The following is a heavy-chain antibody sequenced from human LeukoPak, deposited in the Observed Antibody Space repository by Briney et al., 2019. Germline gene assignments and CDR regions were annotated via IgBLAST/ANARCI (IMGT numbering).Heavy chain of an antibody. CDR1: GFSLSSHW. CDR3: ARDGVQFVEDY. Sequence: GSLRLSCAATGFSLSSHWMTWVRPAPGKGLEWVANIKQDGSEKYYVDSVKGRFTISRDNAKNSLYLQMNSLRAEDTAVYYCARDGVQFVEDYWGQGTLVTVSS. J-gene: IGHJ4*02. CDR2: IKQDGSEK. D-gene: IGHD3-16*01. V-gene: IGHV3-7*01.